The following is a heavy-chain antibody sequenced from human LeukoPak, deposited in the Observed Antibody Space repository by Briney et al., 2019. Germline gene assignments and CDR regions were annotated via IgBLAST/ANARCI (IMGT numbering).Heavy chain of an antibody. CDR3: ARRPRYSSGWYYFDS. Sequence: SETLSLTCAVYGGSFSGDYWNWIRQPPGKGLEWIGEINHSGSTNSNRSLKSRVTISVDRSKNQFSLKLSSVTAADTAVYYCARRPRYSSGWYYFDSWGQGTLVTVSS. CDR1: GGSFSGDY. V-gene: IGHV4-34*01. J-gene: IGHJ4*02. D-gene: IGHD6-19*01. CDR2: INHSGST.